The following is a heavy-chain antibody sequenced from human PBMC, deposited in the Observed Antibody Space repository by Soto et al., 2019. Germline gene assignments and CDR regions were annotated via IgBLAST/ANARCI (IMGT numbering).Heavy chain of an antibody. D-gene: IGHD3-9*01. CDR1: GYTFTSYD. V-gene: IGHV1-8*01. J-gene: IGHJ6*02. CDR3: ATYDYDILTGYYNVDYYYYGMDV. Sequence: ASVKVSCKASGYTFTSYDINWVRQATGQGLEWMGWMNPNSGNTGYAQKFQGRVTMTRNTSISTAYMELSSLRSEDTAVYYCATYDYDILTGYYNVDYYYYGMDVWG. CDR2: MNPNSGNT.